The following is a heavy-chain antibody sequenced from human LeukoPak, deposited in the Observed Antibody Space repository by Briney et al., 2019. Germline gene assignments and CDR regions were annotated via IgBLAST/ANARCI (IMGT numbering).Heavy chain of an antibody. D-gene: IGHD6-6*01. J-gene: IGHJ4*02. V-gene: IGHV4-39*01. Sequence: SETLSLTCTVSGGSIGSSSYYWGWIRQPPGKGLEWIGSIYYSGSTYYNPSLKSRVTISVDTSKNQFSLKLSSVTAADTAVYYCVVSSSGGYWGQGTLVTVSS. CDR2: IYYSGST. CDR1: GGSIGSSSYY. CDR3: VVSSSGGY.